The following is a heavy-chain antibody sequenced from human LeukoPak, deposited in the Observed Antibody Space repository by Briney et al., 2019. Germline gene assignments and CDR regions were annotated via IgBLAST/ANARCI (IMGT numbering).Heavy chain of an antibody. D-gene: IGHD3-22*01. CDR2: ISAYNGNT. CDR1: GYTFTSYG. CDR3: ARAVSYYYDSSGYYSYYFDY. Sequence: ASVKVSCKASGYTFTSYGISWVRQAPGQGLEWMGSISAYNGNTNYAQKLQGRVTMTTDTSTSTAYMELRSLRSDDTAVYYCARAVSYYYDSSGYYSYYFDYWGQGTLVTVSS. V-gene: IGHV1-18*01. J-gene: IGHJ4*02.